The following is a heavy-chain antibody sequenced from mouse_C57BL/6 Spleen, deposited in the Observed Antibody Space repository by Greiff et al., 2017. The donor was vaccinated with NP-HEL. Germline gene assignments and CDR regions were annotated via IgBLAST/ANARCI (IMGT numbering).Heavy chain of an antibody. CDR3: AREAYYSNYGAMDY. CDR2: IWGVGST. V-gene: IGHV2-6*01. CDR1: GFSLTSYG. D-gene: IGHD2-5*01. J-gene: IGHJ4*01. Sequence: VKLVESGPGLVAPSQSLSITCTVSGFSLTSYGVDWVRQSPGKGLEWLGVIWGVGSTNYNSALKSRLSISKDNSKSQVFLKMNSLQTDDTAMYYCAREAYYSNYGAMDYWGQGTSVTVSS.